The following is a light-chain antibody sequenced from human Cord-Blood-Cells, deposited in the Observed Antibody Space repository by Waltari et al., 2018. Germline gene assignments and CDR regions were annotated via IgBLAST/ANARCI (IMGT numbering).Light chain of an antibody. V-gene: IGLV3-1*01. Sequence: SYALTQPPSVSVSPGQPASITCSGEKLGDKYACWYQQKPGQSPVLVIYQDSKRPSGIPERFSGSNSGNTATLTISGTQAMDEADYYCQAWDSSTYVFGTGTKVTVL. CDR1: KLGDKY. CDR3: QAWDSSTYV. CDR2: QDS. J-gene: IGLJ1*01.